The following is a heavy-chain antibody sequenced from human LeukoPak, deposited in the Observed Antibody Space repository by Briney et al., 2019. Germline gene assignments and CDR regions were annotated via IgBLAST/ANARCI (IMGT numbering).Heavy chain of an antibody. CDR2: IYYSGST. CDR1: GGSISSSSYY. V-gene: IGHV4-39*01. Sequence: PSETLSLTCTVSGGSISSSSYYWGWIRQPPGKGLEWIGSIYYSGSTYYNPSLKSRVTISVDTSKNQFSLKLSSVTVADTAVYYCARQHGDYDFDYWGQGTLVTVSS. CDR3: ARQHGDYDFDY. J-gene: IGHJ4*02. D-gene: IGHD4-17*01.